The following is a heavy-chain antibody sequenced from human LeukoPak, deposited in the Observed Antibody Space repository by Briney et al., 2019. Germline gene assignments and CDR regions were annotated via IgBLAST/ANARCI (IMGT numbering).Heavy chain of an antibody. J-gene: IGHJ5*02. Sequence: SETLSLTCTVSGGSISGYYWGWIRQPPGKGLEWIGSIYHSGSTYYNPSLKSRVTISVDTSKNQFSLKLSSVTAADTAVYYCARGDFWSGYYDDNWFDPWGQGTLVTVSS. CDR2: IYHSGST. CDR3: ARGDFWSGYYDDNWFDP. V-gene: IGHV4-38-2*02. D-gene: IGHD3-3*01. CDR1: GGSISGYY.